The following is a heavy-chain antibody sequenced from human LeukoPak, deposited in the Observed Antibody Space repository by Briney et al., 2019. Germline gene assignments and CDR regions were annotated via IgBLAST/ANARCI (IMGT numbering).Heavy chain of an antibody. D-gene: IGHD6-19*01. V-gene: IGHV1-69*13. CDR2: IIPIFGTA. CDR1: GGTFSSYA. Sequence: VASVKVSCKASGGTFSSYAISWVRQAPGQGLVWMGGIIPIFGTANYAQKFQGRVTITADESTSTAYMELSSLRSEDTAVYYCARGTRRTAGTWFDPWGQGTLVTVSS. CDR3: ARGTRRTAGTWFDP. J-gene: IGHJ5*02.